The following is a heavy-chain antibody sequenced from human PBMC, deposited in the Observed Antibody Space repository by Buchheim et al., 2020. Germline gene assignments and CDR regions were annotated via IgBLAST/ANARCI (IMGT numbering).Heavy chain of an antibody. CDR3: TTDPLGYYDSSGYYGY. Sequence: EVQLVESGGGFVKPGESLRLSCAASGFTFGGAWMTWVRQAPGKGLEYIGRIKSKADGETTDYTAPVKGRFTIPRDDSKNTLYLQMNSLKTEDTAVYYCTTDPLGYYDSSGYYGYWGQGTL. CDR1: GFTFGGAW. CDR2: IKSKADGETT. V-gene: IGHV3-15*01. J-gene: IGHJ4*02. D-gene: IGHD3-22*01.